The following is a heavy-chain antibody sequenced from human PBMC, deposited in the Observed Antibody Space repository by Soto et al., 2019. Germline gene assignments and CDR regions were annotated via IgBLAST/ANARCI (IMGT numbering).Heavy chain of an antibody. CDR2: IIPILGIA. D-gene: IGHD3-10*01. V-gene: IGHV1-69*02. Sequence: SVKVSCKASGGTFSSYTISWVRQAPGQGLEWMGRIIPILGIANYAQKFQGRVTITADKSTSTAYMELSSLRSEDTAVYYCARSGSGSSIDYWGQGTLVTVSS. J-gene: IGHJ4*02. CDR3: ARSGSGSSIDY. CDR1: GGTFSSYT.